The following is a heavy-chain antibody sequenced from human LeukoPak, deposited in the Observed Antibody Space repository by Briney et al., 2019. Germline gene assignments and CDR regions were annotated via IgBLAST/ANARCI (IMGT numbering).Heavy chain of an antibody. CDR1: GGSINSDYY. V-gene: IGHV4-61*01. J-gene: IGHJ4*02. Sequence: SETLSLTCTVSGGSINSDYYWGWIRQPPGKGLEWIGYIYYSGSTNYNPSLKSRVTISGDTSKNQFSLKLSSVTAADTAVYYCARDRGSSGWFFDYWGQGTLVTVSS. D-gene: IGHD6-19*01. CDR2: IYYSGST. CDR3: ARDRGSSGWFFDY.